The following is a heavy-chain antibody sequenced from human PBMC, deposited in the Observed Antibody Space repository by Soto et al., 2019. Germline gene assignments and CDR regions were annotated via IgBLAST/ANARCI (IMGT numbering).Heavy chain of an antibody. CDR1: GFTFSSYA. V-gene: IGHV3-23*01. CDR2: ISGSGGST. CDR3: TRLGDHKDYGMDV. J-gene: IGHJ6*02. D-gene: IGHD3-9*01. Sequence: PGGSLRLSCAASGFTFSSYAMSWVRQAPGKGLEWVSAISGSGGSTYYADSVKGRFTISRDDSKNTAYLQMNSLKTEDTAVYYCTRLGDHKDYGMDVWGQGTTVTVSS.